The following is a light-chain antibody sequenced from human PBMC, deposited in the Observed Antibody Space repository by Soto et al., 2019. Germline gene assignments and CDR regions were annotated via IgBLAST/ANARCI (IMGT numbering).Light chain of an antibody. Sequence: QTVVTQEPSFSVSPGRTVTLTCGLSSGSVSTSYYPSWYQQTPGQAPRTLIYNTNTRSSGVPDRFSGSILGNKAALTIAGAQADDESDYYCVLNMGTGISVFGGGTKVTVL. CDR3: VLNMGTGISV. V-gene: IGLV8-61*01. J-gene: IGLJ2*01. CDR1: SGSVSTSYY. CDR2: NTN.